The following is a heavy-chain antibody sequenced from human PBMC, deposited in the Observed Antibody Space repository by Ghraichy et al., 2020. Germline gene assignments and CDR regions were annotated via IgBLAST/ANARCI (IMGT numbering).Heavy chain of an antibody. J-gene: IGHJ4*02. V-gene: IGHV1-69*13. CDR2: IIPIFGTA. Sequence: SVKVSCKASGGTFSSYAISWVRQAPGQGLEWMGGIIPIFGTANYAQKFQGRVTITADESTSTAYMELSSLRSEDTAVYYCARGTIFGVAHRSGAFDYWGQGTLVTVSS. CDR1: GGTFSSYA. D-gene: IGHD3-3*01. CDR3: ARGTIFGVAHRSGAFDY.